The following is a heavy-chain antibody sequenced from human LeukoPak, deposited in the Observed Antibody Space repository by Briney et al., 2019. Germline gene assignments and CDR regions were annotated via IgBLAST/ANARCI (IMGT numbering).Heavy chain of an antibody. Sequence: PGGSLRLSCAASGFTFSSYSMQWVRQTPGKGLEGVGLMSNSGENTFYGEAVKGRFTISRDNSQNTLYLQMNSLRPEDTAVYYCAKGGASVTRYVDYWGQGTLVTVSS. J-gene: IGHJ4*02. CDR3: AKGGASVTRYVDY. V-gene: IGHV3-30*18. D-gene: IGHD4-17*01. CDR1: GFTFSSYS. CDR2: MSNSGENT.